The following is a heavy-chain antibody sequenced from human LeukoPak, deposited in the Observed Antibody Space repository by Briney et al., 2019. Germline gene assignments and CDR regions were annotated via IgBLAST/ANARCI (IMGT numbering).Heavy chain of an antibody. CDR1: GYSFTSYW. CDR2: IYPGDSDA. Sequence: GESLKISCKGSGYSFTSYWIGWVRQMPGKGLKWMGIIYPGDSDARYSPSFQGQVTISADKSISTAYLQWSSLKASDTAMHYCARHSGTDYYDSSGYPDYWGQGTLVTVSS. CDR3: ARHSGTDYYDSSGYPDY. D-gene: IGHD3-22*01. V-gene: IGHV5-51*01. J-gene: IGHJ4*02.